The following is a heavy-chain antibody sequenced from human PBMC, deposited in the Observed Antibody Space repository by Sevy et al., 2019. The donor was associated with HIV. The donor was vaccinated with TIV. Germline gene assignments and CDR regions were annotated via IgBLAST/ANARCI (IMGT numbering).Heavy chain of an antibody. CDR3: ARDAGYCSSTSCYRGDYFDY. CDR2: IKEDGSEK. J-gene: IGHJ4*02. D-gene: IGHD2-2*02. CDR1: GFTFSGNW. Sequence: GGSLRLSCAASGFTFSGNWMSWVRQAPGKGLEWVADIKEDGSEKYYVDSVKGRFTISRDNAKMSLYLQMNNLRAEDTAVYYCARDAGYCSSTSCYRGDYFDYWGQGTLVTVSS. V-gene: IGHV3-7*01.